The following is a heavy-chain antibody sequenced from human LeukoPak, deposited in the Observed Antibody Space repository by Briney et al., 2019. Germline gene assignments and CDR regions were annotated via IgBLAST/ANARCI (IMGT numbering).Heavy chain of an antibody. Sequence: PSETLSLTCTVSGGSISSYHWSWIRQPPGKGLEWIGYIYYSGSTNYNPSLKSRVTISVDTSKNQFSLKLSSVTAADTAVYYCARVFPSSGWFDPWGQGTLVTVSS. D-gene: IGHD2-2*01. CDR2: IYYSGST. CDR1: GGSISSYH. J-gene: IGHJ5*02. CDR3: ARVFPSSGWFDP. V-gene: IGHV4-59*01.